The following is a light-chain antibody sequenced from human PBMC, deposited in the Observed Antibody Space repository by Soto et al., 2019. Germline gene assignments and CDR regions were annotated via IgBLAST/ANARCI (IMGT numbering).Light chain of an antibody. Sequence: DIKMPHSPSTLSESIVDTVPVXYQASQGISNWLAWYQQKPGKAPKPLIYEASTLQSGVPSRFSGSGSGTEFTLTISGLLPEDFAAYHCQQLYTLPFTFGQGTRLEIK. CDR3: QQLYTLPFT. V-gene: IGKV1-9*01. CDR2: EAS. CDR1: QGISNW. J-gene: IGKJ5*01.